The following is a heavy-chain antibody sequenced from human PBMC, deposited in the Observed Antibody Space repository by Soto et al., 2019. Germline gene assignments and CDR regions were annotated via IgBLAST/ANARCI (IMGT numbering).Heavy chain of an antibody. Sequence: SVKVSCKASGGTFSSYAISWVRQAPGQGLEWMGGIIPIFGTANYAQKFQGRVTITADESTSTAYMELSSLRSEDTAVYYCARDRKAATNWFDPWGQGTLVTVSS. V-gene: IGHV1-69*13. CDR2: IIPIFGTA. CDR3: ARDRKAATNWFDP. J-gene: IGHJ5*02. CDR1: GGTFSSYA. D-gene: IGHD2-15*01.